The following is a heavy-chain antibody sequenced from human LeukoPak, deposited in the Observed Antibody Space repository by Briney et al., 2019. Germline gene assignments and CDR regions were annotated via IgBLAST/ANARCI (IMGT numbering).Heavy chain of an antibody. V-gene: IGHV4-31*03. CDR3: ARVRCSGGSCYPPDAFDI. D-gene: IGHD2-15*01. CDR1: GGSISSGGYY. Sequence: SQTLSLTCTVSGGSISSGGYYWSWIRQHPGKGLGWIGYIYYSGSTYYNPSLKSRVTISVDTSKNQFSLKLSSVTAADTAVYYCARVRCSGGSCYPPDAFDIWGQGTMVTVSS. J-gene: IGHJ3*02. CDR2: IYYSGST.